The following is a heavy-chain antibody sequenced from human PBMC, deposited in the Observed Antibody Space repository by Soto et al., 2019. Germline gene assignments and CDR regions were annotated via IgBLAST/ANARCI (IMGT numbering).Heavy chain of an antibody. CDR2: ISENSGGT. CDR1: GFTFSRHA. V-gene: IGHV3-23*01. J-gene: IGHJ5*01. Sequence: EVQLLESGGGLVQPGGSLRLSCAASGFTFSRHAMTWVRQAPGKGLEWVSSISENSGGTYYADSAKGRFTISRDNSKNMLYLQMNSLRAEDMALYYCARKPNGFDSWGQGTLVVVSS. CDR3: ARKPNGFDS.